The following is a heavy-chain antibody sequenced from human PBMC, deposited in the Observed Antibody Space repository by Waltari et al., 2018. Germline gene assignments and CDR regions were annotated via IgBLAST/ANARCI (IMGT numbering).Heavy chain of an antibody. CDR2: NYGGGST. J-gene: IGHJ4*02. Sequence: EVQLVESGGGLIQPGGSLRLSCAGYGFTVSSNYMSWVRQAPGEGLGWVSVNYGGGSTYYSDSVKGRFTIARDNSKNTLFLQMNSLRVEDTAVYYCASHYSGSYPFDYWGQGTLVTVSS. CDR1: GFTVSSNY. D-gene: IGHD1-26*01. CDR3: ASHYSGSYPFDY. V-gene: IGHV3-53*01.